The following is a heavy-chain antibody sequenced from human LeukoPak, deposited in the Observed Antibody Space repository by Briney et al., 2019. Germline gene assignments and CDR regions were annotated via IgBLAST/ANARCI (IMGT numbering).Heavy chain of an antibody. CDR3: ATVVVTTAGDYFDY. J-gene: IGHJ4*02. V-gene: IGHV1-24*01. CDR2: FDPEDGET. D-gene: IGHD2-15*01. CDR1: GYTLTELS. Sequence: ASVKVSCKVSGYTLTELSMHWVRQAPGKGLEWVGGFDPEDGETIYAQKFQGRVTMTEDTSTDTAYMELSSLRSEDTAVYYCATVVVTTAGDYFDYWGQGTLVTVSS.